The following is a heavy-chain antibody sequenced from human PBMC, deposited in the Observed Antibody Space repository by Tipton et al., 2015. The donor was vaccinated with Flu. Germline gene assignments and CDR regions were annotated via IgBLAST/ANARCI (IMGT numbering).Heavy chain of an antibody. CDR3: AKTYFDCSDSPDRFDP. Sequence: TLSLTCTVSGHSISSGYYWGWIRQPPGKGLEWIGSIYQSGTTYYNPSLKSRVTISVDTSRNQFSLKLSSVTAADTAVYYCAKTYFDCSDSPDRFDPWGQGTLVTVSS. CDR1: GHSISSGYY. J-gene: IGHJ5*02. CDR2: IYQSGTT. V-gene: IGHV4-38-2*02. D-gene: IGHD3-22*01.